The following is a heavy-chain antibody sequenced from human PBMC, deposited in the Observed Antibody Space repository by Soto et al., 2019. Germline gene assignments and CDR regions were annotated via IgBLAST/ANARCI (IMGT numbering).Heavy chain of an antibody. CDR2: IYYSGST. J-gene: IGHJ6*02. D-gene: IGHD3-22*01. CDR3: AREGYSSGYYYYYGMDV. CDR1: GGSISSYY. Sequence: SEALSVTCTVSGGSISSYYWSWIRQPPGKGLEWIGYIYYSGSTNYNPSLKSRVTISVDTSKNQFSLKLSSVTAADTAVYYCAREGYSSGYYYYYGMDVWGQGTTVTVSS. V-gene: IGHV4-59*01.